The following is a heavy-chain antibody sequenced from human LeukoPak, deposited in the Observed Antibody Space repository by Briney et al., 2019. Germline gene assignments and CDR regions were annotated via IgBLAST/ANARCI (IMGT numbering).Heavy chain of an antibody. J-gene: IGHJ4*02. CDR1: GGSISSSSYY. Sequence: SETLSLTCTVSGGSISSSSYYWGWLRQPPGKGLEWIGSIYYSGSTYYNPSLKSRVTISVDTSKNQFSLKLSSVTAADTAVYYCARLLATNYFDYWGQGTLVTVSS. CDR2: IYYSGST. D-gene: IGHD3-3*01. CDR3: ARLLATNYFDY. V-gene: IGHV4-39*01.